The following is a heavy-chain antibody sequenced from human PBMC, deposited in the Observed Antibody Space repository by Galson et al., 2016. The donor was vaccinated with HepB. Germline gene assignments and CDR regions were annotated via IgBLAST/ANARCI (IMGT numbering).Heavy chain of an antibody. V-gene: IGHV4-39*01. Sequence: SETLSLTCTVSGDSIHSSSYYWGWVRQPPGKGLEWIGNIYYTGSTYYTPSLKSRGIISVDTSKNQFSLNLTSVTAADTAVYYCARQTITAAGDYWGQGTLVTVSS. CDR2: IYYTGST. J-gene: IGHJ4*02. CDR3: ARQTITAAGDY. CDR1: GDSIHSSSYY. D-gene: IGHD6-13*01.